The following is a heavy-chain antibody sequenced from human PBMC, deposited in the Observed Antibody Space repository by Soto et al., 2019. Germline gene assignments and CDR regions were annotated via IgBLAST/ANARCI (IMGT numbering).Heavy chain of an antibody. Sequence: QVHVVQSGTEVKEPGASVKVSCSVSGYTYTSYAIHWVRQAPGEGLEWMGWVNSGIGNTKLSQRFEGRLSVSRETLELSSLTSEVTAVHYCATSGAYYFPFVYSGQGTLVTVSS. CDR2: VNSGIGNT. CDR3: ATSGAYYFPFVY. J-gene: IGHJ4*02. D-gene: IGHD2-21*01. V-gene: IGHV1-3*01. CDR1: GYTYTSYA.